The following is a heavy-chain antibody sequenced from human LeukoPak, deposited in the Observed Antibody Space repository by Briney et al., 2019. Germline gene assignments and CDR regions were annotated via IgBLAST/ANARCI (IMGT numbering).Heavy chain of an antibody. J-gene: IGHJ4*02. D-gene: IGHD3-22*01. CDR1: GFTFSKYW. Sequence: PGGSLRLSCAASGFTFSKYWMHWVRQAPGKGLVWVSRINSDGNTTTYADSVKGRFTISRDNAKNTLYLQMKSLRVEDTAVYYCARVEDYYYDSSAIGDSWGQGTLVTVSS. V-gene: IGHV3-74*01. CDR2: INSDGNTT. CDR3: ARVEDYYYDSSAIGDS.